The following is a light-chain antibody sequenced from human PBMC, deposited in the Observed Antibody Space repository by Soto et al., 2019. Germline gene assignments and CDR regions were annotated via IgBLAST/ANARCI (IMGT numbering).Light chain of an antibody. V-gene: IGKV1-39*01. Sequence: DLQMTQSPSSLSASVGDRVTIICRTSQSISSYLNWYQQKPGKAPNLLIYGASSLQSGVPSRFSGGGSGTYFTLAISSLQPEDFATYYCQQSYGTPRTFGQGTKVEIK. CDR2: GAS. CDR3: QQSYGTPRT. J-gene: IGKJ1*01. CDR1: QSISSY.